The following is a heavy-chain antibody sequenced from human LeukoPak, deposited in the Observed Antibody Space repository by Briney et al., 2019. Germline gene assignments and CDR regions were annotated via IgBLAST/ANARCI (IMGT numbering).Heavy chain of an antibody. Sequence: GGSLRLSCTASGFTFSSYYMNWVRQAPGKGLEWVSSISTSSSYIYYADSVQGRFTISKDNAKNSIYLQINSLRAENTAVYYCARGGRALTLVRGEPYYYSYMDVWGKGTTVTISS. CDR2: ISTSSSYI. V-gene: IGHV3-21*06. J-gene: IGHJ6*04. CDR3: ARGGRALTLVRGEPYYYSYMDV. D-gene: IGHD3-10*01. CDR1: GFTFSSYY.